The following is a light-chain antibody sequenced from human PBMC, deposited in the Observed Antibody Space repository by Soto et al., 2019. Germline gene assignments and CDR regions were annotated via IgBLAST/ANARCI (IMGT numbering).Light chain of an antibody. CDR3: QQYSYSPPTWT. V-gene: IGKV3-20*01. J-gene: IGKJ1*01. CDR2: GAS. Sequence: EIVLTQSPGTLSLFPGERATLSCRASQSVSSSYLAWYQQKPGQAPRLLIYGASNRATGIPDRFSGSGSGTDFTLTLSGLEPEDFAVYYCQQYSYSPPTWTFGQGTKVEIK. CDR1: QSVSSSY.